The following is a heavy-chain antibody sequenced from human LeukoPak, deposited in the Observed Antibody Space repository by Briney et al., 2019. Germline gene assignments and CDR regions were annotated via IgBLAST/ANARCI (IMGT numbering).Heavy chain of an antibody. CDR2: IIPIFGTA. D-gene: IGHD3-22*01. CDR3: ARCAHYYDSSGDIKYYFDY. V-gene: IGHV1-69*05. J-gene: IGHJ4*02. CDR1: GGTFSSYA. Sequence: SVKVSXKASGGTFSSYAISWVRQAPGQGLEWMGRIIPIFGTANYAQKFQGRVTITTDESTSTAYMELSSLRSEGTAVYYCARCAHYYDSSGDIKYYFDYWGQGTLVTVSS.